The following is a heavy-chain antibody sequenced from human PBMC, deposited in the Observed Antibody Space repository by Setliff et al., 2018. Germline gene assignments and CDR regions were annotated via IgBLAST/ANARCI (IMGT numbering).Heavy chain of an antibody. CDR3: ARPATLAMGDYYFDS. D-gene: IGHD2-21*02. CDR2: INPHTSST. Sequence: GASVKVSCKASGYIFAGYYMHWVRQAPGQGPEWMGWINPHTSSTHSTQKFQGRLTMTRDTSITTAYMELSSLRSDDTAVYYCARPATLAMGDYYFDSWGQGTLVTVSS. J-gene: IGHJ4*02. V-gene: IGHV1-2*02. CDR1: GYIFAGYY.